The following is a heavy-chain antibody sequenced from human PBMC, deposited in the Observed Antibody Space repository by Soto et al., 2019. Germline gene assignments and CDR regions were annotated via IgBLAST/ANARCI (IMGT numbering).Heavy chain of an antibody. CDR3: ARVHSIGFDY. Sequence: SXKVSFKGSGYTXSSYGIGWVRQAPGQGLEWMGWISAYNGNTNYAQKLQGRVTMTTDTSTSTAYLELRSLRSDDTAVYYCARVHSIGFDYWGQGTLGTVSS. J-gene: IGHJ4*02. CDR1: GYTXSSYG. V-gene: IGHV1-18*04. D-gene: IGHD2-21*01. CDR2: ISAYNGNT.